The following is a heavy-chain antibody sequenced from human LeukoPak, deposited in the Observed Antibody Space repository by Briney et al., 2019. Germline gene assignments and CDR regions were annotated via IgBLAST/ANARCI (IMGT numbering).Heavy chain of an antibody. V-gene: IGHV4-59*01. CDR1: GGSISSYY. CDR3: ASTYGSGYFDY. J-gene: IGHJ4*02. D-gene: IGHD6-19*01. CDR2: IYYSGST. Sequence: SETLSLTCTVSGGSISSYYWSWIRQPPGKGLEWIGYIYYSGSTNYNPSLKSRVTISVDTSKNQFSLKLSSVTAADTAVYYCASTYGSGYFDYWGQGTLVTVSS.